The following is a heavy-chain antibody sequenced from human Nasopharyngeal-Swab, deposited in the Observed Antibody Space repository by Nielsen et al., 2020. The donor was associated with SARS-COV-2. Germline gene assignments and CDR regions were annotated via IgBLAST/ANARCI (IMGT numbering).Heavy chain of an antibody. CDR3: AKASIVGATDFDY. Sequence: GGSLRLSRAASGFTFSSYGMHWVRQAPGKGLEWVAVISYDGSNKYYADSVKGRFTISRDNSKNTLYLQMNSLRAEDTAVYYCAKASIVGATDFDYWGQGTLVTVSS. CDR2: ISYDGSNK. V-gene: IGHV3-30*18. J-gene: IGHJ4*02. CDR1: GFTFSSYG. D-gene: IGHD1-26*01.